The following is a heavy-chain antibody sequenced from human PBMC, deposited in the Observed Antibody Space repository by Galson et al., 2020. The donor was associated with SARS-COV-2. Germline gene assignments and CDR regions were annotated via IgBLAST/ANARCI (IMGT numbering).Heavy chain of an antibody. J-gene: IGHJ6*02. CDR1: GYTFTAYY. V-gene: IGHV1-2*02. CDR2: INPKSGST. Sequence: ASVKVSCKASGYTFTAYYMHWVRQAPGQGLEWMGWINPKSGSTNYAQKFEGRVTMTRDTSITTAYMELSRLRADDTAVYYCARLRYYDVLTGYIVDVWGQGTMVTVSS. D-gene: IGHD3-9*01. CDR3: ARLRYYDVLTGYIVDV.